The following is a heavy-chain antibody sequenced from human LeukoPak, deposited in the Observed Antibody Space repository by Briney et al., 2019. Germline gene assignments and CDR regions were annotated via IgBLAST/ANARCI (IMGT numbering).Heavy chain of an antibody. Sequence: SETLSLTCTVSGGSISSYYWSWIRQPPGKGLEWIGYIYYSGSTNYNPSLKSRVTISVDTSKNQFSLKLSSVTAADTAVYYCARGAGAYSHPYDYWGQGTLVTVSS. V-gene: IGHV4-59*01. D-gene: IGHD4/OR15-4a*01. CDR1: GGSISSYY. J-gene: IGHJ4*02. CDR2: IYYSGST. CDR3: ARGAGAYSHPYDY.